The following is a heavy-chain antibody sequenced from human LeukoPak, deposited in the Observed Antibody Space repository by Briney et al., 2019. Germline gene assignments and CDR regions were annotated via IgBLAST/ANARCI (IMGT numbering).Heavy chain of an antibody. D-gene: IGHD4-11*01. CDR3: ARAEKSAYTAHNWFDP. Sequence: GGSLRLSCAASGFTFSSYWMHWVRQAPGKGLVWVSRINSDGSSTSYADSVKGRFTISRDNAKNTLYLQMNSPRAEDTAVYYCARAEKSAYTAHNWFDPWGQGTLVTVSS. V-gene: IGHV3-74*01. J-gene: IGHJ5*02. CDR2: INSDGSST. CDR1: GFTFSSYW.